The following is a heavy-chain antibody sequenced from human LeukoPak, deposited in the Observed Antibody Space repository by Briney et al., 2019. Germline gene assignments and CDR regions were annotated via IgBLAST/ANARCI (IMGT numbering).Heavy chain of an antibody. V-gene: IGHV1-2*02. CDR1: GYTFTGYY. CDR3: ARSSSFHVPPSDY. Sequence: ASVKVSCKASGYTFTGYYMHWVRQAPGQGLEWMGWINPNSGGTNYAQKFQGRVTMTRDTSISTAYMELSRLRSDDTAVYYCARSSSFHVPPSDYWGQGTLVTVSS. D-gene: IGHD6-6*01. CDR2: INPNSGGT. J-gene: IGHJ4*02.